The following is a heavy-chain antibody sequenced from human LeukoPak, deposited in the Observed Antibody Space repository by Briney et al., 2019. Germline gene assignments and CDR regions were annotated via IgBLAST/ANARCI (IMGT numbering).Heavy chain of an antibody. V-gene: IGHV3-23*01. CDR2: ISDSGGGT. CDR3: DGADF. J-gene: IGHJ4*02. CDR1: GFTFNTYS. Sequence: GGSLRLSCAASGFTFNTYSMNWARQAPGKGLEWVSTISDSGGGTYCADSVKGRFTISRDNSKNTLYLQMNSLRADDTAVYYCDGADFWGQGTLVTVSS.